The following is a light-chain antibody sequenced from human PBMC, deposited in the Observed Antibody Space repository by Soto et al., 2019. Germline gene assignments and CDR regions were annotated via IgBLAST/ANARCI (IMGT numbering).Light chain of an antibody. J-gene: IGLJ2*01. CDR1: SSDVGGYDY. Sequence: QSALTQPPSASGSPGQSVTISCTGTSSDVGGYDYVCWYQQYPGKAPKLIIYDVTKRPSGVAGRFSGSKSGNTASLTVSGLQAGDEADYYCSSYAGGNVVVFGGGTKLTVL. V-gene: IGLV2-8*01. CDR3: SSYAGGNVVV. CDR2: DVT.